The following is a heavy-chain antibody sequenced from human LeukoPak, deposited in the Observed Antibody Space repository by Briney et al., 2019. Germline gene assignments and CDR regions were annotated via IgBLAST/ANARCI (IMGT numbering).Heavy chain of an antibody. Sequence: GGSLRLSCAGSGFTVSNKYMTWVRQAPGKRLEWVGNIKGDGSEKYYVDSVKGRFTISRDNAKNSLYLQMNSLRAEDTAVYYCARDFRFLEDYWGQGTLVTVSS. CDR2: IKGDGSEK. CDR1: GFTVSNKY. J-gene: IGHJ4*02. CDR3: ARDFRFLEDY. D-gene: IGHD3-3*01. V-gene: IGHV3-7*01.